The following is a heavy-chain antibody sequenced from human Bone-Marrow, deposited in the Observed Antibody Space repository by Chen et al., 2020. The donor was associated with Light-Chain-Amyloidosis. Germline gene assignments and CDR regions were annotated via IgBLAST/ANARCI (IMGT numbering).Heavy chain of an antibody. J-gene: IGHJ4*02. D-gene: IGHD6-13*01. Sequence: VQLVESGGGLVQPGGSLRLSCAASGFTFGTYSLTWVRQAPGKGLEWLSYISSNGNAIFYAASVRGQFTISRDNANSSLYLQMRNLRVEDTAVYYCARDSGESAADDFWGQGTLVTVSS. CDR1: GFTFGTYS. V-gene: IGHV3-48*01. CDR2: ISSNGNAI. CDR3: ARDSGESAADDF.